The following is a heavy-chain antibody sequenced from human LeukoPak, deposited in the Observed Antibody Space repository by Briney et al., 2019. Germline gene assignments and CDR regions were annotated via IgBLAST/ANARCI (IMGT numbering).Heavy chain of an antibody. Sequence: SQTLSLTCAISGDSVSSNSTAWNWIRQSPSRGLEWLGRTYYRSKWYNDYAVSVKSRITINPDTSKNQFSLQLNSVTPEDTAVYYCARATLATLAAAGPYYYYGMDVWGQGTTVTVSS. J-gene: IGHJ6*02. CDR1: GDSVSSNSTA. V-gene: IGHV6-1*01. CDR2: TYYRSKWYN. D-gene: IGHD6-13*01. CDR3: ARATLATLAAAGPYYYYGMDV.